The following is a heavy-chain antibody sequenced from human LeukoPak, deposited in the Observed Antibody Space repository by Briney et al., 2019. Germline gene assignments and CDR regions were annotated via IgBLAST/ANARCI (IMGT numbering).Heavy chain of an antibody. Sequence: ALVKVSCKASGHTFTSYDINWVRQATGQGLEWMGWMNPNSGNTGYAQKFQGRVTMTRNTSISTAYMELSSLRSEDTAVYYCARPYYGSGSPRMDVWGQGTTVTVSS. J-gene: IGHJ6*02. V-gene: IGHV1-8*01. CDR3: ARPYYGSGSPRMDV. D-gene: IGHD3-10*01. CDR1: GHTFTSYD. CDR2: MNPNSGNT.